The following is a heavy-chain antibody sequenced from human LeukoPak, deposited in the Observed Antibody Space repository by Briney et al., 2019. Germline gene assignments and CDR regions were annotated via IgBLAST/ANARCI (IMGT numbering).Heavy chain of an antibody. V-gene: IGHV3-74*01. D-gene: IGHD4-23*01. CDR1: GFTFSSYW. CDR3: VRGNDYGGPHY. Sequence: GSLRLSCAVSGFTFSSYWMHWVRQAPGKGLVRVSRIDRDGSRINYADSVKGRFTISRDNGKNTLFLQMNSLRAEDAAVYYCVRGNDYGGPHYWGQGTLVTVSS. J-gene: IGHJ4*02. CDR2: IDRDGSRI.